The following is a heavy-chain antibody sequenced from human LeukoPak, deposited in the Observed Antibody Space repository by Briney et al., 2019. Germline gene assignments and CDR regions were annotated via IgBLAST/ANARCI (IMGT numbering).Heavy chain of an antibody. D-gene: IGHD2-15*01. Sequence: PSETLSLTCAVYGGSSSGYYWTWIRQPAGKGLEWIGRIYTSGSTNYNPSLKSRVTISVDTSKNQFSLKLSSVTAADTAVYYCARVSYPHYSLYYYYMDVWGKGTTVTVSS. J-gene: IGHJ6*03. CDR2: IYTSGST. V-gene: IGHV4-59*10. CDR1: GGSSSGYY. CDR3: ARVSYPHYSLYYYYMDV.